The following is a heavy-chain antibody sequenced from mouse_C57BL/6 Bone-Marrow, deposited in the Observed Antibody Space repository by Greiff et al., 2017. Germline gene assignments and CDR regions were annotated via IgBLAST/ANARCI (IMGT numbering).Heavy chain of an antibody. D-gene: IGHD1-2*01. CDR3: TSHDYGSWFAY. CDR2: IDPEDGDT. CDR1: GFNIKDYY. V-gene: IGHV14-1*01. Sequence: VQLQQSGAELVRPGASVKLSCTASGFNIKDYYMHWVKQRPEQGLEWIGRIDPEDGDTEYAPKFQGKATMTADTSSNTAYLQLSSLTSEDTAVYYCTSHDYGSWFAYWGQGTLVTVSA. J-gene: IGHJ3*01.